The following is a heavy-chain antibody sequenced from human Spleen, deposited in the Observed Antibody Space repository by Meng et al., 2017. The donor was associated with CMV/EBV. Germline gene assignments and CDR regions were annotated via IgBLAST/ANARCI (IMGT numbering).Heavy chain of an antibody. V-gene: IGHV3-23*03. CDR1: GFAFSTYA. CDR2: IYSGGVAT. CDR3: AKDSTYSA. Sequence: GESLKISCAASGFAFSTYAMSWVRQAPGKGLEWVSVIYSGGVATYYADSVKGRFTISRDNSNNTLFLQMDSLGAEDTAVYYCAKDSTYSAWGQGTLVTVSS. J-gene: IGHJ5*02. D-gene: IGHD6-13*01.